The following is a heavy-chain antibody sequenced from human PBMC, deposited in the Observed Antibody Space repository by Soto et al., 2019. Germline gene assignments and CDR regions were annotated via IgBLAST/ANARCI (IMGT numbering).Heavy chain of an antibody. CDR2: IYHSGST. V-gene: IGHV4-38-2*01. Sequence: PSETLSLTCAVSGYSISSGYYWGWIRQPPGKGLEWIGSIYHSGSTYYNPSLKSRVTISVDTSKNQFSLKLSSVTAADTAVYYCARVRYSSSSEGWFDPWGQGTLVTVSS. J-gene: IGHJ5*02. CDR1: GYSISSGYY. CDR3: ARVRYSSSSEGWFDP. D-gene: IGHD6-6*01.